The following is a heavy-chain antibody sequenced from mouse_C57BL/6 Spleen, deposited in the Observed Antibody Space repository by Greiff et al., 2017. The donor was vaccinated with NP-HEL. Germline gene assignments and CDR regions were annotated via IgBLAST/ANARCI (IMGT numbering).Heavy chain of an antibody. CDR1: GYAFSSSW. J-gene: IGHJ1*03. Sequence: VQLQQSGPELVKPGASVKISCKASGYAFSSSWMNWVKQRPGKGLEWIGRIYPGDGNTNYNGKFKGKATLTADKSSSPAYMQLSSLTSEDSAVYFCAAVITTDWYFDVWGTGTTVTVSS. V-gene: IGHV1-82*01. D-gene: IGHD1-1*01. CDR3: AAVITTDWYFDV. CDR2: IYPGDGNT.